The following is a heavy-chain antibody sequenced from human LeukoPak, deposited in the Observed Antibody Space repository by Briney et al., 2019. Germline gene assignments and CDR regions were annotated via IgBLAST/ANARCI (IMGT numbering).Heavy chain of an antibody. Sequence: ASVKVSCKASGYTFTSYGISWVRQAPGQGLEWMGWISAYNGNTNYAQKLQGRVTMTIDTSTSTAYMELRSLRSDDTAVYYCARDRYDSSGYYPHDAFDIWGQGTMVTVSS. J-gene: IGHJ3*02. CDR1: GYTFTSYG. CDR2: ISAYNGNT. D-gene: IGHD3-22*01. V-gene: IGHV1-18*01. CDR3: ARDRYDSSGYYPHDAFDI.